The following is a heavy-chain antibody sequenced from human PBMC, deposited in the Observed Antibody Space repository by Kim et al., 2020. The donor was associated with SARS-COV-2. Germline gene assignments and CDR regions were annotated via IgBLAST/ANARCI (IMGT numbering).Heavy chain of an antibody. J-gene: IGHJ4*02. CDR1: GGSFSGYY. Sequence: SETLSLTCAVYGGSFSGYYWSWIRQPPGKGLEWMGEINHSGSTNYNPSLKSRVTISVDTAKNQFSLKLSSVTAAATAVYDCARASEWLRFPNYWGQGTLVTVSS. D-gene: IGHD5-12*01. V-gene: IGHV4-34*01. CDR2: INHSGST. CDR3: ARASEWLRFPNY.